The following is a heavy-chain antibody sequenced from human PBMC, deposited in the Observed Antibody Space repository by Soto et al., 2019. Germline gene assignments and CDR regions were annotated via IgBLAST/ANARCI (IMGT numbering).Heavy chain of an antibody. CDR3: AKDPGDYPSDYFDY. V-gene: IGHV3-23*01. D-gene: IGHD4-17*01. CDR2: ISGSGFST. Sequence: EVQLLESGGGLVQPGGSLRLSCAASGFTFSSYAMSWVRQAPGKGLEWVSVISGSGFSTYYADSVKGRFTVSRDTSKNTLFLQMNSLRAEDTAVYYCAKDPGDYPSDYFDYWGQGTLVTVSS. J-gene: IGHJ4*02. CDR1: GFTFSSYA.